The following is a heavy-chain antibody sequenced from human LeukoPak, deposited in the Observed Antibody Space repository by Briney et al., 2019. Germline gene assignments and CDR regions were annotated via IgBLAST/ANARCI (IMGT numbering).Heavy chain of an antibody. CDR2: VSGSGGST. Sequence: GGSLRLSRAASGFTFSNYGMTWVRQAPGKGLEWVSSVSGSGGSTHYADSVKGRFTISRDNSKNTLYLQMNSLRAEDTAVYYCAKGAPYSSSLSNYFDPWGQGTLVTVSS. D-gene: IGHD6-6*01. CDR1: GFTFSNYG. V-gene: IGHV3-23*01. J-gene: IGHJ5*02. CDR3: AKGAPYSSSLSNYFDP.